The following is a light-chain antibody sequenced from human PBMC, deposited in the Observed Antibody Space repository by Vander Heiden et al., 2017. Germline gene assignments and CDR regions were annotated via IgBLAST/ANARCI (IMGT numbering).Light chain of an antibody. V-gene: IGKV1-39*01. CDR3: QQRHRNPPFFT. Sequence: IQMTHSPSSLSASVGDRVTITCRASQRISTYLNWYKQKPGKAPKLLIFAASSLQRGVKSRFSGSGYGTDFTLTISSLQPEDFAAYYGQQRHRNPPFFTFGHGTKVDIK. CDR1: QRISTY. J-gene: IGKJ3*01. CDR2: AAS.